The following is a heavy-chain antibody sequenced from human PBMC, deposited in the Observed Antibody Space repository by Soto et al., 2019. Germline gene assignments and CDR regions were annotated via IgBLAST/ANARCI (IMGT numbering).Heavy chain of an antibody. CDR2: IYPGDSDT. CDR3: ARHLGAAAGPLYGMDV. J-gene: IGHJ6*02. CDR1: GYSFTNYW. Sequence: GESLKISCKGSGYSFTNYWNGWVRQMPGKGLEWMGIIYPGDSDTRYSPSFQGQVTISADKSISTAYLQWSSLKASDTAMYYCARHLGAAAGPLYGMDVWGQGTTVTVSS. D-gene: IGHD6-13*01. V-gene: IGHV5-51*01.